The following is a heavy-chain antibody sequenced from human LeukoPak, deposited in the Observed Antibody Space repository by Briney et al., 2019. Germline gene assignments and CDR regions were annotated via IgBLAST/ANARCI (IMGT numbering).Heavy chain of an antibody. D-gene: IGHD6-6*01. CDR2: INPNSAGT. CDR3: AREYSSSSSFDY. J-gene: IGHJ4*02. V-gene: IGHV1-2*02. Sequence: ASVKVSCKASGYTFTGYYIHWVRQAPGQGLEWVGWINPNSAGTRYAQKFKGRVTMTRDTSIATAYMELSSLRSDDTAVYYCAREYSSSSSFDYWGQGTLVTVSS. CDR1: GYTFTGYY.